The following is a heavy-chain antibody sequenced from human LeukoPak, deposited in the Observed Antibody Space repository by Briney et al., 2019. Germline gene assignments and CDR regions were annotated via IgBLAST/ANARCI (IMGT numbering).Heavy chain of an antibody. D-gene: IGHD3-22*01. V-gene: IGHV4-59*01. Sequence: SETLSLTCTVSGGSISSYYWSWIRQPPGKGLEWIGYIYYRGSTNYNPSLKSRVTISVDTSKNQFSLKLSSVTAADTAVYYCARGLLRGHYFDYWGQGTLVTVSS. J-gene: IGHJ4*02. CDR2: IYYRGST. CDR3: ARGLLRGHYFDY. CDR1: GGSISSYY.